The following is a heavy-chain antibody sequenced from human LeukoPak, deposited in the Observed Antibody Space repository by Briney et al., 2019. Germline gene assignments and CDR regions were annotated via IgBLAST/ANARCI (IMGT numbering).Heavy chain of an antibody. Sequence: SETLSLTCTVSGGSTSSSSYYWGWIRQPPGKGLEWIGNIYYSGSTYYNPSLESRVTISVDTSKNQFSLKLSSVTAADTAVYYCARSHPDIVATIIGDWYFDYWGQGTLVTVSS. V-gene: IGHV4-39*01. CDR3: ARSHPDIVATIIGDWYFDY. CDR1: GGSTSSSSYY. CDR2: IYYSGST. D-gene: IGHD5-12*01. J-gene: IGHJ4*02.